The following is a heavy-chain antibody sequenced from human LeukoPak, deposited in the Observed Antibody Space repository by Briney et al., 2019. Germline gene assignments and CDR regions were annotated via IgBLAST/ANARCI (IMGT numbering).Heavy chain of an antibody. J-gene: IGHJ4*02. Sequence: GGSLRLSCAASGFTFSSYSMNWVRQAPGKGLEWVSSISSSSSYIYYADSVKGRFTISRDNAKNSLYLQMNSLRAEDTAVYYCARDWSVVPAAIPRDDIDYWGQGTLVTVSS. CDR1: GFTFSSYS. CDR2: ISSSSSYI. CDR3: ARDWSVVPAAIPRDDIDY. V-gene: IGHV3-21*01. D-gene: IGHD2-2*01.